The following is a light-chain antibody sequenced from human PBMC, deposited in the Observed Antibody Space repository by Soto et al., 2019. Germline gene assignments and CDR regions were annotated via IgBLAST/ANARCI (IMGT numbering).Light chain of an antibody. CDR1: SSDVGDYTY. J-gene: IGLJ2*01. Sequence: QSALTQPASVSGSPGQSITISCTGTSSDVGDYTYVSWYQQHPGKAPKLMIYEVSNRPSGVSNRFSGSKSGNTASLTISGLQAEDEAAYYCTSYTSSNTLDVLFGGGTQLTVL. CDR2: EVS. CDR3: TSYTSSNTLDVL. V-gene: IGLV2-14*01.